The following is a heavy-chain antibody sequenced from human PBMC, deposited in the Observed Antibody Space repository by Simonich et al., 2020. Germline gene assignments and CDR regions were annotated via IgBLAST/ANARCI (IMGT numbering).Heavy chain of an antibody. CDR1: GYTFTGYY. CDR2: INPNRGGT. D-gene: IGHD2-15*01. V-gene: IGHV1-2*06. Sequence: QVQLVQSGAEVKKPGASVKVSCKASGYTFTGYYMHWVRQAPGQGLEWMGRINPNRGGTNYAQKVQGRVTMTRETYISTAYMELSRLRSDDTAVYYCARGGGNCSGGSCYWYFDLWGRGTLVTVSS. J-gene: IGHJ2*01. CDR3: ARGGGNCSGGSCYWYFDL.